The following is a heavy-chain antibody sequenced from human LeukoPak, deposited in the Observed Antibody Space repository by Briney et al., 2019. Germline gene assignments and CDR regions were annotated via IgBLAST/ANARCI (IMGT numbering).Heavy chain of an antibody. CDR1: GFTFGSYA. Sequence: GGSLRLSCAASGFTFGSYAMGWVRQAPGKGLEWVSAISSSGASKYYADSVKGRFTISRNNSKNTLYLQMNSLRAEDTAVFYCTTSPSFGSSWYTFNYWGQGTLVTVSS. D-gene: IGHD6-13*01. CDR3: TTSPSFGSSWYTFNY. V-gene: IGHV3-23*01. J-gene: IGHJ4*02. CDR2: ISSSGASK.